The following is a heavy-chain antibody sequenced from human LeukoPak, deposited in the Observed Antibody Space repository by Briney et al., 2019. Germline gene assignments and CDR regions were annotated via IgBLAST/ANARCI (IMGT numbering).Heavy chain of an antibody. D-gene: IGHD4-17*01. CDR2: IRSKAYGATT. CDR3: ARENYGADY. J-gene: IGHJ4*02. CDR1: GFAFGDYA. Sequence: PGRSLGLSCTASGFAFGDYAMSWVRLAPGKGLEWVGFIRSKAYGATTEYAASVKGRFTISRDDSKRTVYLQMNSQKTEDTAVYYCARENYGADYWGQGTLVTVSS. V-gene: IGHV3-49*04.